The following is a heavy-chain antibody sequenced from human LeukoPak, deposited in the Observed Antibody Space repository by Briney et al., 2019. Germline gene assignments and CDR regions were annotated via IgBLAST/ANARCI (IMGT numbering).Heavy chain of an antibody. D-gene: IGHD6-19*01. CDR2: IIPIFGTA. Sequence: GASVKVSCKASGGTFSSYAISWVRQAPGQGLEWMGGIIPIFGTANYAQKFQGRVTITADESTSTAYMELSSLRSEDTAVYYCARDYSSGWYNGPFNYWGQGTLVTVSS. CDR1: GGTFSSYA. V-gene: IGHV1-69*01. J-gene: IGHJ4*02. CDR3: ARDYSSGWYNGPFNY.